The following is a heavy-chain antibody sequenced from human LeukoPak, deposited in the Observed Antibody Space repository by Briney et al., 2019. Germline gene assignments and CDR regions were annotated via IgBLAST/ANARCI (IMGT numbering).Heavy chain of an antibody. CDR3: ARHGARYCSGSGSYYTTAFDS. CDR2: IDYSGNT. CDR1: GCSISSNSYY. D-gene: IGHD3-10*01. Sequence: PSETLSLTCTVSGCSISSNSYYWDWIRQPPGKGLERLGSIDYSGNTYYNPSLKSRVTTSVDTSKNQFSRKLNSVTAADTAVYYCARHGARYCSGSGSYYTTAFDSWGQGTLVTVSS. J-gene: IGHJ4*02. V-gene: IGHV4-39*01.